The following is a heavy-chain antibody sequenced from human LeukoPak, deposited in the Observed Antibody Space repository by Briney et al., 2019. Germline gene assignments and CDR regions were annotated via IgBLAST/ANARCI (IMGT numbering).Heavy chain of an antibody. Sequence: GGSLRLSCAASGFTFSSYAMSWVRQAPGKGLEWVSAISGSGGSTYYADSVKGRFTISRDNSKNTLYLQMNSLRAEDTAVYYCARANYGSGWYGAFDIWGQGTMVTVSS. J-gene: IGHJ3*02. CDR1: GFTFSSYA. CDR3: ARANYGSGWYGAFDI. D-gene: IGHD6-19*01. V-gene: IGHV3-23*01. CDR2: ISGSGGST.